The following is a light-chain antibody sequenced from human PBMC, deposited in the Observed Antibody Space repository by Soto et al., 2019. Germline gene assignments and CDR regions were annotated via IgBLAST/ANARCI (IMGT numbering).Light chain of an antibody. V-gene: IGKV3-15*01. CDR2: GAF. Sequence: EIVLTQSPATLSLSPGARATLSCRAGQSVGSYLAWYQQKPGQAPSLLIYGAFTRATGIPTRFSGTGSGTEFTLTISSLQSEEFALYDCQQYNDWPLTFGQGTKVDIK. J-gene: IGKJ1*01. CDR3: QQYNDWPLT. CDR1: QSVGSY.